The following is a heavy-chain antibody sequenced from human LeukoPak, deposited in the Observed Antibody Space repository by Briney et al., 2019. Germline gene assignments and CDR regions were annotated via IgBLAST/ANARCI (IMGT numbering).Heavy chain of an antibody. CDR2: INPSSGGT. Sequence: GASVKVSCKASGYTFTGYYIHWVRQAPGQGLEWMGRINPSSGGTNSAQKFQGRVTMTSDTSISTANMELRRLISDDTAVYYCAGSYGDSGNHFNYMDVWGKGTTVTVSS. CDR3: AGSYGDSGNHFNYMDV. J-gene: IGHJ6*03. V-gene: IGHV1-2*06. CDR1: GYTFTGYY. D-gene: IGHD1-14*01.